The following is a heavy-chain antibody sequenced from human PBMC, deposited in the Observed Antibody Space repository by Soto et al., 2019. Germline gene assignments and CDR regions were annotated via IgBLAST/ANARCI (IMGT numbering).Heavy chain of an antibody. CDR1: GFTFSSYA. CDR2: ISYDGSNK. J-gene: IGHJ4*02. Sequence: GGSLRLSCAASGFTFSSYAMHWVRQAPGKGLEWVAVISYDGSNKYYADSVKGRFTISRDNSKNTLYLQMNSLRAEDTAVYYCARDTPDHYDILTGYYMSPQFDYWGQGTLVTVSS. CDR3: ARDTPDHYDILTGYYMSPQFDY. D-gene: IGHD3-9*01. V-gene: IGHV3-30-3*01.